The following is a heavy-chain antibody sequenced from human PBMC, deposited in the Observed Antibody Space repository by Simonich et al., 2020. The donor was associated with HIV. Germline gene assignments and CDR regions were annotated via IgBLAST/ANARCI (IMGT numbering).Heavy chain of an antibody. Sequence: QVQLVQSGSELKKPGASVKISCKTSGYTFTSYPMNWVRQAPGQGLEWMGLINTNSGNPTYALGFTGRFVFSLDTSVSTAYLQISSLKAEDTAVYYCVRGGSLIIVGNWFDPWGQGTLVTVSS. CDR2: INTNSGNP. CDR3: VRGGSLIIVGNWFDP. D-gene: IGHD3-22*01. CDR1: GYTFTSYP. J-gene: IGHJ5*02. V-gene: IGHV7-4-1*02.